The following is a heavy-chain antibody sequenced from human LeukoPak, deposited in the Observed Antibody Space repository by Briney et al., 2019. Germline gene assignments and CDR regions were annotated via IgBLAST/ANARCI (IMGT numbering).Heavy chain of an antibody. J-gene: IGHJ6*02. D-gene: IGHD6-13*01. CDR3: ACFSSSWYPYYYGMDV. V-gene: IGHV4-59*01. Sequence: SETLSLTCTVSGGSISSYYWSWIRQPPGKGLEWIVYIYYSGSTNYNPSLKSRVTISVDTSKNQFSLKLSSVTAADTAVYYCACFSSSWYPYYYGMDVWGQGTTVTVSS. CDR1: GGSISSYY. CDR2: IYYSGST.